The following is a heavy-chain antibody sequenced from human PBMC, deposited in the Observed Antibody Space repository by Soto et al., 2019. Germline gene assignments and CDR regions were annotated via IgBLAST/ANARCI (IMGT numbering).Heavy chain of an antibody. D-gene: IGHD2-15*01. CDR1: GYTFTSYG. V-gene: IGHV1-18*04. CDR2: ISAYNGNT. J-gene: IGHJ5*02. Sequence: GASVKVSCKASGYTFTSYGISWVRQAPGQGLEWMGWISAYNGNTNYAQKLQGRVTMTTDTSMSTAYMELRSLRSDDTAVYYCARDGDIVVVVAATNWFDPWGQGTLVTVSS. CDR3: ARDGDIVVVVAATNWFDP.